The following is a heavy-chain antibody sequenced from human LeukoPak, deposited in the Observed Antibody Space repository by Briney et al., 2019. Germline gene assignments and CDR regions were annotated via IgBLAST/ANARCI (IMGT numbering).Heavy chain of an antibody. CDR3: AGLGTTTGYYYMDV. D-gene: IGHD7-27*01. Sequence: PSQTLSLTCTVSGGSISSGSYYWSWIRQPAGKGLEWIGRIYTSGSTNYNPSLKSRVTMSVDTSKNQFSLKLSSVTAADTAVYYCAGLGTTTGYYYMDVWGKGTTVTVPS. CDR2: IYTSGST. CDR1: GGSISSGSYY. J-gene: IGHJ6*03. V-gene: IGHV4-61*02.